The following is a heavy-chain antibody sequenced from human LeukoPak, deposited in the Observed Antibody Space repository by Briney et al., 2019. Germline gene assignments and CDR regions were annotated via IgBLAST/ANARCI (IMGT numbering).Heavy chain of an antibody. V-gene: IGHV6-1*01. D-gene: IGHD3-22*01. CDR3: ARDLYYSGRNGYLNGFDL. J-gene: IGHJ3*01. Sequence: SPTLSLTFAISGDSVSNYNAWNWIGQSPSRGLGWLGRIFYRSRWYNTYAVSVKSRVIINADTSKNLFSLQLNSMTPEDTAVYYCARDLYYSGRNGYLNGFDLWGQGTVVTVSS. CDR2: IFYRSRWYN. CDR1: GDSVSNYNA.